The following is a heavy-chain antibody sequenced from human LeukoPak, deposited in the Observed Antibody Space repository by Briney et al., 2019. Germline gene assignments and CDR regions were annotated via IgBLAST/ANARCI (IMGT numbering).Heavy chain of an antibody. Sequence: ASVKVSCKASGYTFTVYYMHWVRQAPGQGLEWMGWINPNSGGTNYAQKFQGRVTMTRDTSISTAYMELSRLRSDDTAVYYCARDYCSGGSCYSSFDYWGQGTLVTVSS. CDR3: ARDYCSGGSCYSSFDY. J-gene: IGHJ4*02. CDR2: INPNSGGT. D-gene: IGHD2-15*01. CDR1: GYTFTVYY. V-gene: IGHV1-2*02.